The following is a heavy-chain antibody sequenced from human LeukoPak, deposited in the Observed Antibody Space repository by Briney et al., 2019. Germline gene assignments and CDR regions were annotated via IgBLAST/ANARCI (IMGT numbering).Heavy chain of an antibody. CDR3: VKDLSYESSGSGFDQ. V-gene: IGHV3-43*01. Sequence: GGSLRLSCAASGFIFEDYTMHWVRQAPGKTLEWVSLISWDGTTYYTDSLKGRFTISRDNSKNSLYLQMDTLRSEDPAFYYCVKDLSYESSGSGFDQWGQGTLVTVSS. D-gene: IGHD3-22*01. CDR2: ISWDGTT. CDR1: GFIFEDYT. J-gene: IGHJ4*02.